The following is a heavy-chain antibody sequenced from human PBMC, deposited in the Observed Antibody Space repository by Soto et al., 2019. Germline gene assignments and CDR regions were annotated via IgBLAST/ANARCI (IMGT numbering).Heavy chain of an antibody. J-gene: IGHJ4*02. CDR2: ISSSSSYI. CDR1: GFTFSSYS. D-gene: IGHD5-12*01. V-gene: IGHV3-21*01. CDR3: ASPQFYSGYDKDARSALDY. Sequence: KTGGSLRLSCAASGFTFSSYSMNWVRQAPGKGLEWVSSISSSSSYIYYADSVKGRFTISRDNAKNSLYLQMNSLRAEDTAVYYCASPQFYSGYDKDARSALDYWGQGALVTVSS.